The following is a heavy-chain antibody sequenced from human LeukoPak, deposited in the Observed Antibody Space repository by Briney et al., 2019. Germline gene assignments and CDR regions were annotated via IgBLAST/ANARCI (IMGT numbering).Heavy chain of an antibody. V-gene: IGHV3-30*02. CDR2: IRYDGSNK. CDR3: AIKMRYCSGGSCY. CDR1: GFTFSSYS. Sequence: PGGSLRLSCAASGFTFSSYSMHWVRQAPGKGLEWVAFIRYDGSNKYYADSVKGRFTISRDNSKNTLYLQMNSLRAEDTAVYYCAIKMRYCSGGSCYWGQGTLVTVSS. D-gene: IGHD2-15*01. J-gene: IGHJ4*02.